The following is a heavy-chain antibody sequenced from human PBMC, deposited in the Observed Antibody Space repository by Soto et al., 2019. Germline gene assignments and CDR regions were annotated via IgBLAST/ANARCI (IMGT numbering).Heavy chain of an antibody. J-gene: IGHJ5*02. CDR2: IDAGNGNT. V-gene: IGHV1-3*01. CDR1: GYTFTTYS. CDR3: ARSLSTSGGWFDP. D-gene: IGHD2-2*01. Sequence: QVQLVQSGAEVKKPGASVKVSCKTSGYTFTTYSIHWVRQAPGQRLEWLGWIDAGNGNTQYSQKFQGRVTITRDTSAITAFMDLSSLRSEDTAVYYCARSLSTSGGWFDPLGQGTLVTVSS.